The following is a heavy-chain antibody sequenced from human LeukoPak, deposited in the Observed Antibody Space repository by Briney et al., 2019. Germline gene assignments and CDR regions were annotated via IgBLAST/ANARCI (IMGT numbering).Heavy chain of an antibody. CDR2: INHSGST. Sequence: PSETLSLTCAVYGGSFSGYYWSWIRQPPGKGLEWIGEINHSGSTNYNPSLKSRVTISVDTSKNQFSLKLSSVTAADTAVYYCARHRLYYYYMDVWGKGTTVTISS. J-gene: IGHJ6*03. V-gene: IGHV4-34*01. CDR1: GGSFSGYY. CDR3: ARHRLYYYYMDV. D-gene: IGHD3-16*02.